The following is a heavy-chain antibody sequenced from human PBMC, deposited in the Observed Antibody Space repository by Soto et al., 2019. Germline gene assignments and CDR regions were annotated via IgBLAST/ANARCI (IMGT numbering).Heavy chain of an antibody. CDR3: ARAGVLLYDY. CDR2: ISSSSSYI. D-gene: IGHD1-26*01. V-gene: IGHV3-21*01. J-gene: IGHJ4*02. CDR1: GFTFSGYS. Sequence: GGSLRLSCAASGFTFSGYSMNWVRQAPGKGLEWVSSISSSSSYIYYADSVKGRFTISRDNAKNSLYLQMNSLRAEDTAVYYCARAGVLLYDYWGQGTLVTVSS.